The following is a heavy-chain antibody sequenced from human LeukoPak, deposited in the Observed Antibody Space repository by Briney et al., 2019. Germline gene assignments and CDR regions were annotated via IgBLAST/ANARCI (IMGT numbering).Heavy chain of an antibody. CDR1: GFTFSSYA. Sequence: GGSLRLSCAASGFTFSSYAMHWVRQAPGKGLEYVSAISSNGGSTYYANSVKGRFTISRDNSKNTLYLQMGSLRAEDMAVYYCAAGRIAVEGDAFDIWGQGTMVTVSS. CDR2: ISSNGGST. V-gene: IGHV3-64*01. CDR3: AAGRIAVEGDAFDI. D-gene: IGHD6-19*01. J-gene: IGHJ3*02.